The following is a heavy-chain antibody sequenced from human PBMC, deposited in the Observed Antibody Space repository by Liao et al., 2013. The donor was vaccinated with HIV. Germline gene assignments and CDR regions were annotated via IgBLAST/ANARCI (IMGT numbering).Heavy chain of an antibody. J-gene: IGHJ4*02. CDR1: GGSISSSSYY. Sequence: QLQLQESGPGVVKPSETLSLTCPVSGGSISSSSYYWGWIRQPPGKGLEWIGSIHYSGSSFFTPSLKNRVSISVDTSKKQFSLKLSSVTAADTAVYYCARDWDKAGIIVGTFDYWGQGALVTVSS. CDR2: IHYSGSS. CDR3: ARDWDKAGIIVGTFDY. V-gene: IGHV4-39*07. D-gene: IGHD3-16*02.